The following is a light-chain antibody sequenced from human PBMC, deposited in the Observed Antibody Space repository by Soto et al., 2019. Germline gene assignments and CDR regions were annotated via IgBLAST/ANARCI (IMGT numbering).Light chain of an antibody. CDR3: CSYAGSSTWV. Sequence: QSALTQPASVSGSPGQSITISCTGTSSDVGSYNLVSWYQQHPGKAPKLMIYEGSKRPSGVSNRFSGSKSGNTPSLTISGLQAEDEADYYCCSYAGSSTWVFGTGTKVTVL. CDR1: SSDVGSYNL. CDR2: EGS. V-gene: IGLV2-23*01. J-gene: IGLJ1*01.